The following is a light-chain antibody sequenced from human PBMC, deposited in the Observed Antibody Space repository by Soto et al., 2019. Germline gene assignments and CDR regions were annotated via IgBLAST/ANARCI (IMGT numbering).Light chain of an antibody. J-gene: IGKJ1*01. CDR2: AAS. CDR1: QSISSY. V-gene: IGKV1-39*01. CDR3: QQSYRTPPWT. Sequence: GDRVTITCRASQSISSYLNWYQQKPGTAPKLLIYAASTLQSGVPSRFSGSGSGTDFTLTINSLQREDFATYYCQQSYRTPPWTFGQGTKVEIK.